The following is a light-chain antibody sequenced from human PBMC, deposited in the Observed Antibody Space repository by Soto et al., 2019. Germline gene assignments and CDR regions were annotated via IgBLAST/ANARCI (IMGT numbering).Light chain of an antibody. CDR1: QNINTW. CDR2: KAS. V-gene: IGKV1-5*03. CDR3: QQTDSFPRT. J-gene: IGKJ1*01. Sequence: DIQMTQSPSTVSASVGDRVTITCRASQNINTWLAWYQQKPGKAPKLLILKASSLESGVPSRFSGSRSGTDFALTISSLQRDDFATYYCQQTDSFPRTFGQGTKVDIK.